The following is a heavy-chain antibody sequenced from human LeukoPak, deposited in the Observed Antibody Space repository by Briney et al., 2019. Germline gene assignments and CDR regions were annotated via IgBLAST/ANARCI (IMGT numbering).Heavy chain of an antibody. J-gene: IGHJ5*02. V-gene: IGHV4-34*01. CDR1: GGSFSGYY. D-gene: IGHD3-3*01. CDR2: INHSGST. Sequence: PSETLSLTCAVYGGSFSGYYWSWIRQPPGKGLEWIGEINHSGSTNYNPSLKSRVTISVDTSKSQFSLKLSSVTAADTAVYYCARGLSSYYDFWSGHNWFDPWGQGTLVTVSS. CDR3: ARGLSSYYDFWSGHNWFDP.